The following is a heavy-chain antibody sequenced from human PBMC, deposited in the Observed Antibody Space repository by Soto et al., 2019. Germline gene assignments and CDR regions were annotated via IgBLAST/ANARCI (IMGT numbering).Heavy chain of an antibody. D-gene: IGHD3-22*01. CDR3: ARVHSYYYDSSGYSWDFDY. Sequence: SETLSLTCTVSGGSVSSGSYYWSWIRQPPGKGLEWIGYIYYSGSTNYNPSLKSRVTISVDTSKNQFSLKLSSVTAADTAVYYCARVHSYYYDSSGYSWDFDYWGQGTLVTFSS. V-gene: IGHV4-61*01. CDR1: GGSVSSGSYY. J-gene: IGHJ4*02. CDR2: IYYSGST.